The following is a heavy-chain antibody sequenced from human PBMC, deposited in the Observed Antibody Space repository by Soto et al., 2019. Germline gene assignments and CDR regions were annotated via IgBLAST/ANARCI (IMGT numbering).Heavy chain of an antibody. D-gene: IGHD3-3*01. CDR1: GASISTYY. Sequence: PSETLSLTCTVSGASISTYYWNWIRQPRGKGLEWIGYIYYSGSTNYDPSLKSRVTISGDMSKNQFSLKLTSVTAADTAVYYCARLDFWSGGGSGGMDVWVRGTTVTVSS. CDR2: IYYSGST. J-gene: IGHJ6*02. CDR3: ARLDFWSGGGSGGMDV. V-gene: IGHV4-59*01.